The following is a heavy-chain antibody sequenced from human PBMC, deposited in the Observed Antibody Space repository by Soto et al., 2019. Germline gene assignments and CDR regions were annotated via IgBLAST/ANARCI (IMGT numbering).Heavy chain of an antibody. CDR1: GFTFDDYA. D-gene: IGHD6-13*01. V-gene: IGHV3-9*01. Sequence: EVQLVESGGGLVQPGRSLRLSCAASGFTFDDYAMHWVRQAPGKGLEWVSGISWNSGSIGYADSVKGRFTISRDNAKNSLYLQMNSLRAEDTALYYCAKDLAAGTSKYYFDYWGQGTLVTVSS. CDR2: ISWNSGSI. CDR3: AKDLAAGTSKYYFDY. J-gene: IGHJ4*02.